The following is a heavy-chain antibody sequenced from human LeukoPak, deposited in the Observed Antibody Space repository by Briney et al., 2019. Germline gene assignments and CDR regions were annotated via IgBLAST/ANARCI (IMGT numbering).Heavy chain of an antibody. Sequence: GSSVTVSCKASGCTFTDYYMHWVRQAPGQGLEWMGWINPNRGGTNYAHKLQDRVPMTRDTSISTAYMELNWLTSDDTAVYYCARGGLYDNRGTIDYWGQGTLVTVSS. J-gene: IGHJ4*02. CDR3: ARGGLYDNRGTIDY. D-gene: IGHD3-22*01. V-gene: IGHV1-2*02. CDR1: GCTFTDYY. CDR2: INPNRGGT.